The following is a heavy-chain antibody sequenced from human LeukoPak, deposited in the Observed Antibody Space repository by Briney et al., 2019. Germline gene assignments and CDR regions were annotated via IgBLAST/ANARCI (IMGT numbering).Heavy chain of an antibody. CDR1: GGSISSYY. D-gene: IGHD2-2*01. J-gene: IGHJ3*02. CDR2: IYYSGST. CDR3: ARAKGVRVVPAAFDI. Sequence: SETLSLTCTVSGGSISSYYWSWIRQPPGKGREWIGYIYYSGSTNYNPSLKSRVTISVDTSKNQFSLKLSSVTAADTAVYYCARAKGVRVVPAAFDIWGQGTMVTVSS. V-gene: IGHV4-59*01.